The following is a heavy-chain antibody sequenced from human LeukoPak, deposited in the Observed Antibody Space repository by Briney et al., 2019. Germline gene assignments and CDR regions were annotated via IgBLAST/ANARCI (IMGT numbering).Heavy chain of an antibody. CDR1: GYIFTSYD. CDR3: ARALSWTTESYYYMDV. Sequence: GASVKVSCKASGYIFTSYDVNWVRQATGQGLEWLGWMNPNSGNTGYAQNFQGRVTMTMNTSITTAYMELSSLRSEDTAVYYCARALSWTTESYYYMDVWGKGTTVTVSS. CDR2: MNPNSGNT. D-gene: IGHD3/OR15-3a*01. V-gene: IGHV1-8*01. J-gene: IGHJ6*03.